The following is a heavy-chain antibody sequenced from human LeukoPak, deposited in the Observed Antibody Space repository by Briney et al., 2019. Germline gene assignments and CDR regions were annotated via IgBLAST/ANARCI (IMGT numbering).Heavy chain of an antibody. J-gene: IGHJ6*03. D-gene: IGHD3-9*01. CDR1: GGSISSYY. CDR2: IYYSGST. Sequence: SETLSLTCTVSGGSISSYYWSWIRQPPGKGLEWIGYIYYSGSTNYNPSLKSRVTISVDPSKNQFSLKLSSVTAADTAVYYCARAYYDILTLSPYYFYYMDVWGKGTTVTVSS. CDR3: ARAYYDILTLSPYYFYYMDV. V-gene: IGHV4-59*01.